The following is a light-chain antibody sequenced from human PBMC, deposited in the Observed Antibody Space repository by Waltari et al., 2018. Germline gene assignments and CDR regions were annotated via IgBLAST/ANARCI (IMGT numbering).Light chain of an antibody. CDR2: DVS. J-gene: IGLJ3*02. CDR1: SSDVGGYNY. Sequence: QSALTQPASVSGSPGQSITISCTGTSSDVGGYNYVSWYQQHPGKAPKLMIYDVSNRPSGRSNRFSGSKSGNTASLTISGLQAEDEADYYCSSYTSSNTWVFGGGTKLTVL. CDR3: SSYTSSNTWV. V-gene: IGLV2-14*03.